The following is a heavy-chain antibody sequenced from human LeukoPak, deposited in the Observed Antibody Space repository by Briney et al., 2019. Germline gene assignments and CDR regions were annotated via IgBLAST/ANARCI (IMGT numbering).Heavy chain of an antibody. CDR3: ARGVYIAAAQYAY. CDR2: IYYSGTT. CDR1: GGSFSGYY. Sequence: SETLSLTCAVYGGSFSGYYWSWIRQPPGKGLEWIGYIYYSGTTNYNPSLESRVTISVDTSKNQFSLKLSSVTAADTAVYYCARGVYIAAAQYAYWGQGTLVTVSS. J-gene: IGHJ4*02. D-gene: IGHD6-13*01. V-gene: IGHV4-59*01.